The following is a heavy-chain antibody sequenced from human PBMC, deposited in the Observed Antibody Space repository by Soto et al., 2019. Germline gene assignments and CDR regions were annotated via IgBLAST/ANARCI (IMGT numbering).Heavy chain of an antibody. CDR3: ARGFLDRGYCISTSCYYHYFEY. J-gene: IGHJ4*02. CDR1: GYTFTSYA. Sequence: ASVKVSCKASGYTFTSYAMHWVRQAPGQRLEWMGWINAGNGNTKYSQNFQGRVTITRDTSISTAYMELSSLRSEDTAVYYCARGFLDRGYCISTSCYYHYFEYWGQGTLVTVPS. CDR2: INAGNGNT. D-gene: IGHD2-2*01. V-gene: IGHV1-3*01.